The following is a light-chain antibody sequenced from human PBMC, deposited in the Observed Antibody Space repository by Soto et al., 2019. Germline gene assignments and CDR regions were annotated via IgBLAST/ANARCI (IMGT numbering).Light chain of an antibody. CDR1: QDIDRW. V-gene: IGKV1D-12*01. CDR2: TAS. CDR3: LQSDTFPYT. Sequence: DIQMTQSPSSVSASVGDRVTISCRASQDIDRWLAWFQHQPGKAPKLLISTASSLQCGVPSRFSGSGSVTEFTLTIASLQFEDFATNYCLQSDTFPYTFGLGTKLEIK. J-gene: IGKJ2*01.